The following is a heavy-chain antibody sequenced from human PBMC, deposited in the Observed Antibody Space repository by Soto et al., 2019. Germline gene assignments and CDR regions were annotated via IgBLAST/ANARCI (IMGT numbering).Heavy chain of an antibody. J-gene: IGHJ3*02. CDR1: GYTFTGYY. D-gene: IGHD3-10*01. CDR3: ARDLGYWFGAFDI. CDR2: INPNSGGT. V-gene: IGHV1-2*04. Sequence: GASVKVSCKASGYTFTGYYMHWVRQAPGQGLEWMGWINPNSGGTNYAQKFQGWVTMTRDTSISTACMELSRLRSDDTAVYYCARDLGYWFGAFDIWGQGTMVTVSS.